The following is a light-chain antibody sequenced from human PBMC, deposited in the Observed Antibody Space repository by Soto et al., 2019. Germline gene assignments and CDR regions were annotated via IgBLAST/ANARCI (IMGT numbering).Light chain of an antibody. Sequence: DIQVTQSPSTLSSSVGDRVTLTCLASQPIRSWLAWYKEKPGKAPKLLSYDASSLEGGVPSRFRGSGSGTEFTLTISSLKPEDFETYYCQQSYSTPITFGQGTRLEIK. V-gene: IGKV1-5*01. J-gene: IGKJ5*01. CDR2: DAS. CDR1: QPIRSW. CDR3: QQSYSTPIT.